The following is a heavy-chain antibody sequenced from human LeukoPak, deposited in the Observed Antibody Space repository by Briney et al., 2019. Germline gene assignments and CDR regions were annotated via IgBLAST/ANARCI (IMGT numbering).Heavy chain of an antibody. CDR1: GGTFSSYA. CDR2: IIPIFDTA. CDR3: ARPRLLYSSGWYGWFDP. Sequence: SVKVSCKASGGTFSSYAISLVRQAPGQGLEWMGGIIPIFDTANYAQKFQGRVTITADESTSTAYMELSSLRSEDTAVYYCARPRLLYSSGWYGWFDPWGQGTLVTVSS. V-gene: IGHV1-69*13. J-gene: IGHJ5*02. D-gene: IGHD6-19*01.